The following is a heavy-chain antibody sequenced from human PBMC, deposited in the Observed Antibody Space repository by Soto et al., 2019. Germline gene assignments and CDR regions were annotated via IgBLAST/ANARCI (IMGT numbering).Heavy chain of an antibody. V-gene: IGHV3-7*01. CDR3: TTDPVTMIVVVPSPG. D-gene: IGHD3-22*01. CDR2: IKQDGSEK. Sequence: PGGSLRLSCAASGFTFSSYWMSWVRQAPGKGLEWVANIKQDGSEKYYVDSVKGRFTISRDNAKNSLYLQMNSLRAEDTAVYYCTTDPVTMIVVVPSPGWGQGTLVTVS. J-gene: IGHJ4*02. CDR1: GFTFSSYW.